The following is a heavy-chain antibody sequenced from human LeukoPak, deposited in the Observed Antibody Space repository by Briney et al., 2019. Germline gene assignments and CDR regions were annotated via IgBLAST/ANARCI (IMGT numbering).Heavy chain of an antibody. J-gene: IGHJ4*02. V-gene: IGHV3-72*01. CDR1: GFTFSDHY. CDR3: ASFPGY. Sequence: PGGSLRLSCAASGFTFSDHYMDWVRQAPGKGLEWVGRIRKKANSYTTEYAASVRGRFTISRDDSKNSLYLQMSSLEAEDTAVYYCASFPGYWGLGTLATVSS. CDR2: IRKKANSYTT.